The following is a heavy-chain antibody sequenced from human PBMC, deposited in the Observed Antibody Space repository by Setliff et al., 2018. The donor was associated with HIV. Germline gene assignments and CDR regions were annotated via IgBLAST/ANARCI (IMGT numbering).Heavy chain of an antibody. CDR2: INPNSGGT. V-gene: IGHV1-2*02. D-gene: IGHD1-26*01. CDR3: ALASIVSTARWNH. J-gene: IGHJ5*02. Sequence: GASVKVSCKAYGYTFTAYYMHWVRQAPGQGLEWMGWINPNSGGTNYAQNFQGRVTMTRDTSISTAYMDLSSLTSDDTAVYYCALASIVSTARWNHWGRGTLVTVSS. CDR1: GYTFTAYY.